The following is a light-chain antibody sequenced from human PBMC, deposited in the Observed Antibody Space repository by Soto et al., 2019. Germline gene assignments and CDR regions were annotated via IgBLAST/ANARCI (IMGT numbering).Light chain of an antibody. Sequence: DIPLTQSPSFLSASVGDRVTITCRASQGISSYLAWYQQEPGKAPKLLIYAASTLQSGVPSRFSSGGSGTEFTLTISSLQPEDFATYYCQQLNSYPLTFGGGTKVEIK. CDR2: AAS. V-gene: IGKV1-9*01. J-gene: IGKJ4*01. CDR1: QGISSY. CDR3: QQLNSYPLT.